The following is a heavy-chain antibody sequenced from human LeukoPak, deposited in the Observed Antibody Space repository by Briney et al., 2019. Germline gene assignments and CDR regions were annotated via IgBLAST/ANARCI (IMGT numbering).Heavy chain of an antibody. CDR1: GGSFSGDF. Sequence: SETLSLTCAVYGGSFSGDFWSWIRQSPGKGLEWIGEINHGGSTTYNPSLQSRVTMSVDTSTNQISLKMTSVTAADTAVYYCARGMGLVATDSKVNYHYYMDVWGKGTTVTISS. CDR2: INHGGST. D-gene: IGHD3-22*01. CDR3: ARGMGLVATDSKVNYHYYMDV. V-gene: IGHV4-34*01. J-gene: IGHJ6*03.